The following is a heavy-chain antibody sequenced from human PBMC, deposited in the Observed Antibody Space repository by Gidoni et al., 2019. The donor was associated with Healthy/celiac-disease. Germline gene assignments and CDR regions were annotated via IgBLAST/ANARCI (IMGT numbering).Heavy chain of an antibody. CDR2: IYYSGST. V-gene: IGHV4-30-4*01. J-gene: IGHJ6*02. CDR1: GGSISSGDYY. D-gene: IGHD2-21*01. Sequence: QVHLQESGPGLVQPSQTLSLTCTVSGGSISSGDYYWSWLRQPPGKGLEWIGYIYYSGSTYYNPSLKSRVTISVDTSKNQFSLKLSSVTAADTAVYYCARDLVVGMYGMDVWGQGTTVTVSS. CDR3: ARDLVVGMYGMDV.